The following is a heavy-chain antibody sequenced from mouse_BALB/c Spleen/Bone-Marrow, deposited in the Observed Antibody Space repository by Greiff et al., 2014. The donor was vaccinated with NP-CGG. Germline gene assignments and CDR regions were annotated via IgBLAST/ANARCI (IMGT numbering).Heavy chain of an antibody. CDR1: GFNIKDTY. CDR2: IDPANGNT. D-gene: IGHD2-10*02. CDR3: TLLYGNYDY. Sequence: EVQLQQSGAELVKPGASVKLSCTASGFNIKDTYMHWVKQRPEQGLEWIGRIDPANGNTKYDPKFQGKATVTADTSSNTAYLQLISLTSEDTSVYYWTLLYGNYDYWGQGTTLTVSS. J-gene: IGHJ2*01. V-gene: IGHV14-3*02.